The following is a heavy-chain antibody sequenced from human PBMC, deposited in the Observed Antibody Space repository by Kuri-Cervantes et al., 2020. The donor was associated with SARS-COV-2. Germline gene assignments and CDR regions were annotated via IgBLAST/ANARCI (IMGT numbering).Heavy chain of an antibody. D-gene: IGHD6-19*01. J-gene: IGHJ4*01. Sequence: SETLSLTCTVSGYSISSGYYWSWIRQPPGKGLEWIGSIYHSGSTYYNPSLKSRVTISVDTSKNQFSLKLSSVTAADTAVYYCARRYGGHFHAVAAPGPYYFDYWGQGTLVTVSS. CDR3: ARRYGGHFHAVAAPGPYYFDY. CDR2: IYHSGST. CDR1: GYSISSGYY. V-gene: IGHV4-38-2*02.